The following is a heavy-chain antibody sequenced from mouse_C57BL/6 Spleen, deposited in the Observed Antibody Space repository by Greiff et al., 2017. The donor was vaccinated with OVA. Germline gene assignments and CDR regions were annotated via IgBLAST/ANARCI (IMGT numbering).Heavy chain of an antibody. CDR3: ARYGHYVDY. D-gene: IGHD2-10*02. J-gene: IGHJ2*01. Sequence: QVQLQQPGAELVKPGASVKLSCKASGYTFTSYWMHWVKQRPGRGLEWIGRIDPKSGGTKYNEKFKSKATLTVDKSSSTAYMQLSSLTSEDYAVYYCARYGHYVDYWGQGTTLTVSS. V-gene: IGHV1-72*01. CDR2: IDPKSGGT. CDR1: GYTFTSYW.